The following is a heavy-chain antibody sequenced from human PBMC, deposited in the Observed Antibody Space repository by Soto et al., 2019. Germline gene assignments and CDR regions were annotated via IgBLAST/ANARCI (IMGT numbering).Heavy chain of an antibody. V-gene: IGHV4-39*01. CDR1: GGSVSSSSYS. J-gene: IGHJ5*02. CDR2: IYSSENT. Sequence: SETLSLTCTVSGGSVSSSSYSWGWIRQSPGKGLEWIGTIYSSENTYYNPSLLSRVTISVDTSKNEFSLRLSSVTAADTAVYYCARPMESMVRGSYWFDPWGKGTLVTVS. CDR3: ARPMESMVRGSYWFDP. D-gene: IGHD3-10*01.